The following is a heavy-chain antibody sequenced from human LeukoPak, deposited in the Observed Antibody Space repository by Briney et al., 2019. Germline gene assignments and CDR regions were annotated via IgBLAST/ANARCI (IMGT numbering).Heavy chain of an antibody. CDR1: GGSISSYY. CDR3: ARDWVEQQLVYYFDY. Sequence: SETLSLTCTVSGGSISSYYWSWIRQPAGKGLEWIGRIYTSGSTNYNPSLKSRVTMSVDTSKNQFSLKLSSVTAADTAVYYCARDWVEQQLVYYFDYWGQGTLVTVSS. CDR2: IYTSGST. J-gene: IGHJ4*02. V-gene: IGHV4-4*07. D-gene: IGHD6-13*01.